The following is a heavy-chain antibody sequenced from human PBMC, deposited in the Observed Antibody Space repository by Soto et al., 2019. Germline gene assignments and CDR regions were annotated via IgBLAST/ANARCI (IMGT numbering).Heavy chain of an antibody. J-gene: IGHJ5*02. Sequence: PSETLSLTCAVYGGSFSGYYWSWIRQPPGKGLEWIGEINHSGSTNYNPSLKSRVTISVDTSKNQFSLKLSSVTAADTAVYYCARTVIIGYCSSTSCYGYWFDPWGQGTLVTVSS. D-gene: IGHD2-2*01. V-gene: IGHV4-34*01. CDR3: ARTVIIGYCSSTSCYGYWFDP. CDR1: GGSFSGYY. CDR2: INHSGST.